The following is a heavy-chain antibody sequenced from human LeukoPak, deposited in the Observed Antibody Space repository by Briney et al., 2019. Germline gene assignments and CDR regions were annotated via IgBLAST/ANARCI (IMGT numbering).Heavy chain of an antibody. V-gene: IGHV1-18*01. Sequence: GWISAYNGNTNCAQKLQGRVTMTTDTSTSTAYMGLRSLRSDDTAVYYCARDRRAAAPDYWGQGTLVTVSS. CDR2: ISAYNGNT. CDR3: ARDRRAAAPDY. J-gene: IGHJ4*02. D-gene: IGHD6-13*01.